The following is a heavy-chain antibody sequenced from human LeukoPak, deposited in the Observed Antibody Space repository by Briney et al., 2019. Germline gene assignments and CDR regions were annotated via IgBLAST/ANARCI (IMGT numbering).Heavy chain of an antibody. Sequence: ASVKVSCKASGYTFTSYDINWVRQATGQGLEWMGWMNPNSGNTGYAQKFQGRVTMTRNTSISTAYTELSSLRSEDTAVYYCARFAILRYFDWLCLRLVKIYYYYYMDVWGKGTTVTVSS. D-gene: IGHD3-9*01. V-gene: IGHV1-8*01. CDR1: GYTFTSYD. CDR3: ARFAILRYFDWLCLRLVKIYYYYYMDV. CDR2: MNPNSGNT. J-gene: IGHJ6*03.